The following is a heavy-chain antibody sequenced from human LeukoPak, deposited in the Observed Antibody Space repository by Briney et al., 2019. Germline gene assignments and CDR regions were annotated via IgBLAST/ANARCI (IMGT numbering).Heavy chain of an antibody. CDR3: ARAPVAATFYYYYMDV. V-gene: IGHV4-34*01. CDR1: GGSFSGYY. Sequence: KASETLSLTCAVYGGSFSGYYWSWIRQPPGKGLEWSGKINHSGSTNYNPSLKSRVTISVDTSKNQFSLKLSSVTAADTAVYYCARAPVAATFYYYYMDVWGKGTTVTVSS. D-gene: IGHD6-19*01. J-gene: IGHJ6*03. CDR2: INHSGST.